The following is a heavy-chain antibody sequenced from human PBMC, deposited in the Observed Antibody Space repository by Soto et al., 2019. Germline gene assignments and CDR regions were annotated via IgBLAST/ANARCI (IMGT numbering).Heavy chain of an antibody. CDR3: AHRRQILDY. V-gene: IGHV2-5*02. CDR1: GFSLSTSGLG. CDR2: IYWDDDK. Sequence: QITLTESGPTLVKPTQTLTLTCTFSGFSLSTSGLGVGWIRQPPGKALEWLALIYWDDDKRYSPSLKSRPTITKDTSKNQVVLTVTNMDPMDTATYCCAHRRQILDYWGQGILVTVSS. J-gene: IGHJ4*02.